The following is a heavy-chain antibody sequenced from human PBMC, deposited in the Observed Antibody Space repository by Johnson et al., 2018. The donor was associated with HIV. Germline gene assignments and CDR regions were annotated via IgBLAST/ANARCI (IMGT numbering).Heavy chain of an antibody. Sequence: VQLVESGGGVVQPGRSLRLSCAASGFTFSSYGMHWVRQAPGKGLEWVAVIWYDGTNKYYTDSVKGRFTISRDNSKNTLFLHMNSLRAEDTAVYHCAKDLYSSSWTNYAFEIWGQGTMVTVSS. CDR1: GFTFSSYG. CDR3: AKDLYSSSWTNYAFEI. V-gene: IGHV3-33*06. D-gene: IGHD6-13*01. J-gene: IGHJ3*02. CDR2: IWYDGTNK.